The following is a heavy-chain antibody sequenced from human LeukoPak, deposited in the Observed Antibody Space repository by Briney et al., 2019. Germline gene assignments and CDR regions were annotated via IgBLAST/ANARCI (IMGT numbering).Heavy chain of an antibody. V-gene: IGHV1-2*06. J-gene: IGHJ4*02. Sequence: ASVNVSCKASGYTFTGHYMNWMRPAPGQGLEWMGRIDPNSGDTKYAQKFQGRLSMTRDTSTSTAYMELSRLMSDDTAVYYCARDMWELPSDYYYYYWGQGTLVTVSS. CDR2: IDPNSGDT. D-gene: IGHD1-26*01. CDR3: ARDMWELPSDYYYYY. CDR1: GYTFTGHY.